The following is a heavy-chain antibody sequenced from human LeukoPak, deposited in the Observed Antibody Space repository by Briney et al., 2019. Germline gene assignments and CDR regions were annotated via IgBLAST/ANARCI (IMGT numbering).Heavy chain of an antibody. J-gene: IGHJ6*02. CDR3: ARSEGGGYCSSTSCFLVTSYGMDV. D-gene: IGHD2-2*01. Sequence: ASVKVSCKASGYTFTGYYMHWVRQAPGQGLEWMGWINPNSGGTNYAQKFQGWVTMTRNTSISTAYMELNSLRSEDTAVYYCARSEGGGYCSSTSCFLVTSYGMDVWGQGTTVTVSS. V-gene: IGHV1-2*04. CDR2: INPNSGGT. CDR1: GYTFTGYY.